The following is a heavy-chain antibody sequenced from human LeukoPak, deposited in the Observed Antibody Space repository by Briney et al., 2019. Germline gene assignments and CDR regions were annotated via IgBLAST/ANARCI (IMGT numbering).Heavy chain of an antibody. D-gene: IGHD4-11*01. V-gene: IGHV3-21*01. CDR3: ARDRDYSNYSL. J-gene: IGHJ4*02. CDR1: GFTFSSYS. Sequence: GGSLRLSCAASGFTFSSYSMNWVRQAPGKGLEWGASISSSSSYIYYADSVKGRFTISRDNAKNSLYLQMNSLRAEDTAVYYCARDRDYSNYSLWGQGTLVTVSS. CDR2: ISSSSSYI.